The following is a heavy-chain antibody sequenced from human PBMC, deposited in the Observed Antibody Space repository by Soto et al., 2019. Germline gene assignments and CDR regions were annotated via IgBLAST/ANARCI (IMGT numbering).Heavy chain of an antibody. J-gene: IGHJ4*02. CDR3: ARVSPQLNGYFDY. Sequence: SVKVSWKASGGTFSNYAISWVRQAPGQGLEWVGWIIPNNGTANYAQKLQGRVTITADASTSTAYMELRSLRSDDTAVYYCARVSPQLNGYFDYWGQGTLVTVSS. CDR2: IIPNNGTA. V-gene: IGHV1-69*13. CDR1: GGTFSNYA. D-gene: IGHD1-1*01.